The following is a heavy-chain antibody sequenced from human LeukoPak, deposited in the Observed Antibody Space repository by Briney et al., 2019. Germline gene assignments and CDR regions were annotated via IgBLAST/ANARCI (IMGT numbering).Heavy chain of an antibody. J-gene: IGHJ6*02. D-gene: IGHD3-9*01. V-gene: IGHV1-18*01. Sequence: ASVKVSCKASGYTFTSYGITWVRQAPGQGLEWMGWISAYNGNTNYAQKLQGRVTMTTDTSTSTAYMELRSLRSDDTAVYYCARAHYYDISMDVWGQGTTVTVSS. CDR1: GYTFTSYG. CDR3: ARAHYYDISMDV. CDR2: ISAYNGNT.